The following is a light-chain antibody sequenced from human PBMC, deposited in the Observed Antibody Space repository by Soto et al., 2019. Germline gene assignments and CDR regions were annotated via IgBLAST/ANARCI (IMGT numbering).Light chain of an antibody. V-gene: IGKV3-15*01. Sequence: EIIMTQSPATLSVSPGERVTLSCRASQGVGSTLAWYRQQPGQAPRLLIYDAYIRASGVPARFSGSGSGTEFTLTISGLQSEDFAVYFCQHYKTWPLAFGRGTKVEIK. J-gene: IGKJ4*01. CDR2: DAY. CDR1: QGVGST. CDR3: QHYKTWPLA.